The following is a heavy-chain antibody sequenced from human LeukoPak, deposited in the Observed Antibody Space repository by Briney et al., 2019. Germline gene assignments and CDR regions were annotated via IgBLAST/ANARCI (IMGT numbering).Heavy chain of an antibody. D-gene: IGHD2-2*01. CDR1: GYTFTSYY. CDR3: ARDVSSTSCYLCWFDP. V-gene: IGHV1-2*02. J-gene: IGHJ5*02. CDR2: INPNSGGT. Sequence: ASVKVSCKASGYTFTSYYMHWVRQAPGQGLEWMGWINPNSGGTNYAQKFQGRVTMTRDTSISTAYMELSRLRSDDTAVYYCARDVSSTSCYLCWFDPWGQGTLVTVSS.